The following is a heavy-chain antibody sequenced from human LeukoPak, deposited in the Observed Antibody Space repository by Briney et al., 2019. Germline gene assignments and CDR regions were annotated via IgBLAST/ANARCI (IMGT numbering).Heavy chain of an antibody. Sequence: GGSLRLSCADSGFTFSSSVMSWVRQAPGQGLEWVSGITSGGTTYYADSVKGRFTVSRDNSKNKMFLQMNSLRAEDTALYYCAKAYDSSPAEYWGQGALVTVSS. V-gene: IGHV3-23*01. CDR3: AKAYDSSPAEY. J-gene: IGHJ4*02. D-gene: IGHD3-22*01. CDR1: GFTFSSSV. CDR2: ITSGGTT.